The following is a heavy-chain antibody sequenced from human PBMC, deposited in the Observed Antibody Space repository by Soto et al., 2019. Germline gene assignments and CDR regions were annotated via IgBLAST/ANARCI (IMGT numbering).Heavy chain of an antibody. CDR3: ARWPRLFYYYGMDV. CDR2: INHSGST. CDR1: GGSFSGYY. D-gene: IGHD6-6*01. J-gene: IGHJ6*02. Sequence: PSETLSLTCAVYGGSFSGYYWSWIRQPPGKGLEWIGEINHSGSTNYNPSLKSRVTISVDTSKNQFPLKLSSVTAADTAVYYCARWPRLFYYYGMDVWGQGTTVTVSS. V-gene: IGHV4-34*01.